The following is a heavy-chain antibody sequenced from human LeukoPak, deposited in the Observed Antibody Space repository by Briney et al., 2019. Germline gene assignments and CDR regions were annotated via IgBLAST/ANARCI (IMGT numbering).Heavy chain of an antibody. CDR1: GYTFTGYY. Sequence: RASVKVSCKASGYTFTGYYMHWVRQAPGQGLEWMGWINPNSGGTNYAQKFRGRVTMTRDTSISTAYMELSRLRSDDTAVYYCARSITMIVGGSPGAFDIWGQGTMVTVSS. CDR3: ARSITMIVGGSPGAFDI. V-gene: IGHV1-2*02. D-gene: IGHD3-22*01. J-gene: IGHJ3*02. CDR2: INPNSGGT.